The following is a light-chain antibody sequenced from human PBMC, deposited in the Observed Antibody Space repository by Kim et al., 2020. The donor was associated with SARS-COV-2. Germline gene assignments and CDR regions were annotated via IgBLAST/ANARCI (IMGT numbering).Light chain of an antibody. V-gene: IGKV1-5*01. CDR1: QSVSHY. Sequence: ASVGYRVTSTCRASQSVSHYLAWYQHKPGKAPNLLVYDASSLEGGVPSRFSGSGSGTELTLTITSLQPDDFATYYCHQYGSSPWSFGQGTKVDIK. J-gene: IGKJ1*01. CDR2: DAS. CDR3: HQYGSSPWS.